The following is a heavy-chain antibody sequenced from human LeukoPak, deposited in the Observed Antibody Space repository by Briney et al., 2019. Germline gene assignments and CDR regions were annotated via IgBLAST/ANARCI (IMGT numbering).Heavy chain of an antibody. CDR3: ARGRWIQLWLRNYYFDY. Sequence: SETLSLTCAVYGRSFSGYYWSWIRQPPGKGLEWIGEINHSGSTNYNPSLKSRVTISVDTSKNQFSLKLSSVTAADTAVYYCARGRWIQLWLRNYYFDYWGQGTLVTVSS. V-gene: IGHV4-34*01. J-gene: IGHJ4*02. CDR1: GRSFSGYY. CDR2: INHSGST. D-gene: IGHD5-18*01.